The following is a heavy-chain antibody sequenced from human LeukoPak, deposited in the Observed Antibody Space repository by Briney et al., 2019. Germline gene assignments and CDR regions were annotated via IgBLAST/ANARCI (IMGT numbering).Heavy chain of an antibody. CDR1: GYTFTSYA. V-gene: IGHV1-3*01. D-gene: IGHD3-10*01. J-gene: IGHJ4*02. Sequence: GASVKVSCKASGYTFTSYAMHWVRQAPGQRLEWMGWINAGNGNTKYSQKFQGRVTITRDTSASTAYMELSSLRSEDTAVYYCARSSTMVRGVITSPLGYWGQGTLVTVSS. CDR3: ARSSTMVRGVITSPLGY. CDR2: INAGNGNT.